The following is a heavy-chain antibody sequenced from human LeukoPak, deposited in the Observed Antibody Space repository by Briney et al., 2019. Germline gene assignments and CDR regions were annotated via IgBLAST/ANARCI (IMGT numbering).Heavy chain of an antibody. CDR1: GFTFGSYW. J-gene: IGHJ4*02. Sequence: TGGSLRLSXAASGFTFGSYWMTWVRQAPGKGLEWVANIKQDGSEKHYVDSVKGRFTISRDNAKNSLYLQMNSLRAEDTAVYYCARVPYDTTGYSWFGLDYWGQGTLVTVSS. V-gene: IGHV3-7*01. D-gene: IGHD3-22*01. CDR3: ARVPYDTTGYSWFGLDY. CDR2: IKQDGSEK.